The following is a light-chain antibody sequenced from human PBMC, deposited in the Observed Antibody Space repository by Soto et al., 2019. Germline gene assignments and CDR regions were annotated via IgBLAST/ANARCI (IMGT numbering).Light chain of an antibody. CDR1: QSVSSN. Sequence: EIVMTQSPATLSVSPGDRATLSCRASQSVSSNLAWYQQKPGQAPRLLIFGASTRATGIPARFSGSGYGTEFTLTISSLQSEDFAVYYCQQFHNWPPKYTFGQGTKVDIK. CDR3: QQFHNWPPKYT. V-gene: IGKV3-15*01. J-gene: IGKJ2*01. CDR2: GAS.